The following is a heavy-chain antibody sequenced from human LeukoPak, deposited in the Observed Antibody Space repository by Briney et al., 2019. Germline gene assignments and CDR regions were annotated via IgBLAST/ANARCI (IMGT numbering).Heavy chain of an antibody. Sequence: GGSLRLSCAASVFTFSSYAMSWVRQAPEKGLEWVSGISGSGSGTYYPDSVKGRFTISRDNSKNTLYLQMNSLRAEDTAVYYCAKGGIAAAGTSFYFDYWGQGTLVTVSS. CDR3: AKGGIAAAGTSFYFDY. CDR2: ISGSGSGT. D-gene: IGHD6-13*01. V-gene: IGHV3-23*01. J-gene: IGHJ4*02. CDR1: VFTFSSYA.